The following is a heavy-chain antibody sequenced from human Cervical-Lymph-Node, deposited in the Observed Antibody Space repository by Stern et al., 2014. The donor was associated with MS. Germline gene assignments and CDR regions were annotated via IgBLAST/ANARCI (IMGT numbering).Heavy chain of an antibody. CDR2: IYYSGTT. J-gene: IGHJ4*02. Sequence: QLQLQESGPGLVKPSETLSLTCSVSGGSISRSTYYWGWIRQPPGKGLEWIGSIYYSGTTYYNPSLKSRVTIDTSTNQFSLRPTSGTAADTAVYYCARHDGWLPHYWSQGTLVTVSS. V-gene: IGHV4-39*01. D-gene: IGHD5-12*01. CDR3: ARHDGWLPHY. CDR1: GGSISRSTYY.